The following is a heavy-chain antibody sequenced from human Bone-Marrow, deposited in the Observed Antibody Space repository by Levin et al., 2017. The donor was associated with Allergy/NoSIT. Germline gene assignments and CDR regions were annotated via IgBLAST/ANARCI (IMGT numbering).Heavy chain of an antibody. D-gene: IGHD3-10*01. V-gene: IGHV3-33*01. CDR3: ARDAFITMVRGYLDY. CDR1: GFTFSNYG. Sequence: GGSLRLSCAASGFTFSNYGMHWVRQAPGKGLECVAVIWYDGSNKNYAESVKGRFTISRDNSRNTLYLQMNSLRAEDTALYYCARDAFITMVRGYLDYWGQGALVTVSS. CDR2: IWYDGSNK. J-gene: IGHJ4*02.